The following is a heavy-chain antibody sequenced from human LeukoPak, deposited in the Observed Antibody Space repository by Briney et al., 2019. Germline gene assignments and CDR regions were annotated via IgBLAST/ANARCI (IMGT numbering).Heavy chain of an antibody. D-gene: IGHD1-26*01. CDR3: ARGLSRSYLFYDAFDI. Sequence: PGGSLRLSCAASGFTFSNYAMSWVRQAPGRGLEWVSSINGRGGSTYYADSVKGRFTISRDNSKNTLYLQMNSLRAEDMAVYYCARGLSRSYLFYDAFDIWGQGKVVTVSS. CDR2: INGRGGST. CDR1: GFTFSNYA. J-gene: IGHJ3*02. V-gene: IGHV3-23*01.